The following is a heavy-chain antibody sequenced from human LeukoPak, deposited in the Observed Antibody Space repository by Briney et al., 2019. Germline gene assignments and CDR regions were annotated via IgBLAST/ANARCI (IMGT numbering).Heavy chain of an antibody. J-gene: IGHJ3*02. V-gene: IGHV1-46*01. Sequence: GASVKVSCKASGYTSTSYYMHWVRQAPGQGLEWMGIINPSGGSTSYAQKFQGRVTMTRDTSTSTVYMELSSLRSEDTAVYYCARDLGRSGYYLGAFDIWGQGTMVTVSS. D-gene: IGHD3-22*01. CDR1: GYTSTSYY. CDR2: INPSGGST. CDR3: ARDLGRSGYYLGAFDI.